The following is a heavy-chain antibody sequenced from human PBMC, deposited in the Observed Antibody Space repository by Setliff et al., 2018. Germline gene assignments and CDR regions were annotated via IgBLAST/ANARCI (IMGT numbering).Heavy chain of an antibody. V-gene: IGHV4-59*01. CDR1: GGSISSYY. Sequence: PSETLSLTCTVSGGSISSYYWSWIRQSPGKGLEWIGYIYYSGSTNYNPSLKSRVTISVDTSKNQFSLKLSSVTAADTAVYYCAREGYYNFWSGFMDVWGQGTTVTVSS. CDR3: AREGYYNFWSGFMDV. J-gene: IGHJ6*02. CDR2: IYYSGST. D-gene: IGHD3-3*01.